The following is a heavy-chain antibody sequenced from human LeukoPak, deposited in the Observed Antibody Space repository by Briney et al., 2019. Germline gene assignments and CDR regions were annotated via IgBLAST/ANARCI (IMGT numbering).Heavy chain of an antibody. CDR3: EMTYYDILTGYFDFDY. V-gene: IGHV3-66*02. D-gene: IGHD3-9*01. Sequence: GGSLRLSCAASGFTVSSNYMSWVRQAPGKGLEWVSVIYSGGSTYYADSVKGRFTISRDNSKNTLYLQMNSLRAEDTAVYYCEMTYYDILTGYFDFDYCGQETLVTVSS. CDR2: IYSGGST. CDR1: GFTVSSNY. J-gene: IGHJ4*02.